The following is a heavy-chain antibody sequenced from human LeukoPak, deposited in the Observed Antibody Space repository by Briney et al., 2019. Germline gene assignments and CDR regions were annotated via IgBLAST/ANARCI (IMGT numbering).Heavy chain of an antibody. V-gene: IGHV4-34*01. CDR2: INHSGST. CDR1: GGSFFGYY. Sequence: SETLSLTCALYGGSFFGYYGRWIRQPPGKGLEWIGEINHSGSTNYNPSLKSRVTISVDTSKNQFSLMLSSVTAADPAVYYCARDVGGTTYYSGSGSYYDVDYWGPRILVTVSS. D-gene: IGHD3-10*01. CDR3: ARDVGGTTYYSGSGSYYDVDY. J-gene: IGHJ4*02.